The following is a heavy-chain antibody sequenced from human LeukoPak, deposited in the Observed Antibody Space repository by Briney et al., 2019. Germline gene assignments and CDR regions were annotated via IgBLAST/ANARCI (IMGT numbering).Heavy chain of an antibody. D-gene: IGHD1-26*01. V-gene: IGHV3-23*01. CDR2: ISGSGGST. J-gene: IGHJ4*02. Sequence: GGFLRLSCAASGFTFSSYAMSWVRQAPGKGLEWVSAISGSGGSTYYADSVKGRFTIARVNSKNTLYLQMNSLRAEDTAVYYCAKDLLSGRNDYWGQGTLVTVSS. CDR3: AKDLLSGRNDY. CDR1: GFTFSSYA.